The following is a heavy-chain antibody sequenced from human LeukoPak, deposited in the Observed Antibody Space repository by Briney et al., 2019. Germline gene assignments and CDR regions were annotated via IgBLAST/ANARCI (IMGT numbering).Heavy chain of an antibody. V-gene: IGHV1-2*02. CDR3: ARTQRSGVRDDAFDI. J-gene: IGHJ3*02. Sequence: ASVTVSCKASGYTFTGYYMHWVRQAPGQGLEWMGWINPNSGGTSYAQKFQGRVTVTRETSTSTLYMDLSSLRSEDTAVYYCARTQRSGVRDDAFDIWGQGTMVTVSS. CDR1: GYTFTGYY. D-gene: IGHD3-3*01. CDR2: INPNSGGT.